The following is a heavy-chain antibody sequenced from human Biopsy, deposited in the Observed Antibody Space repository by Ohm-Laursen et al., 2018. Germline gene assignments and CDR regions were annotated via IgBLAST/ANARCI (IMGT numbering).Heavy chain of an antibody. D-gene: IGHD6-19*01. CDR1: GGTFSSYV. CDR3: ARNTGWYGDLYYFDY. V-gene: IGHV1-46*01. J-gene: IGHJ4*02. CDR2: INPSGSTT. Sequence: ASSVKVSCKASGGTFSSYVISWVRQAPGQGLEWMGMINPSGSTTSYPQIFQGRVTMTRDTSKSTVYMELSSLRSADTAVYFCARNTGWYGDLYYFDYWGQGTLVTVSS.